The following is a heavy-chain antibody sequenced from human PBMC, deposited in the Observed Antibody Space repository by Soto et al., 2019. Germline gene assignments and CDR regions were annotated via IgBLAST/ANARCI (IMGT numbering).Heavy chain of an antibody. D-gene: IGHD6-13*01. CDR1: GFTFSSYA. J-gene: IGHJ4*02. CDR3: AKGRSSSWSVDY. Sequence: EVQLLESGGGLVQPGGSLRLSCAASGFTFSSYAMSWVRQAPGKGLEWVSAISGSGGSTYYADSVKGRFTISRDNSKNTLYLQMNSLRAEDTALYYCAKGRSSSWSVDYWGQGTLVTVSS. CDR2: ISGSGGST. V-gene: IGHV3-23*01.